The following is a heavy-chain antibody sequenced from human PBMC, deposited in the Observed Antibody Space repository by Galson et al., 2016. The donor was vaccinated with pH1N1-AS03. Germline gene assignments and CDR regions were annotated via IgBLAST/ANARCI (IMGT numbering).Heavy chain of an antibody. J-gene: IGHJ6*02. CDR3: ARDGRLWPHYCPLDV. CDR2: IYYSGTT. D-gene: IGHD2-15*01. Sequence: SETLSLTCSVSGAPITSGSHYWTWIRQLPGKGLEWIGYIYYSGTTKFNPSLATRVTMSVDRSKSQFSLNLMSVTAADTAVYYCARDGRLWPHYCPLDVWGQGTTVTVSS. CDR1: GAPITSGSHY. V-gene: IGHV4-61*01.